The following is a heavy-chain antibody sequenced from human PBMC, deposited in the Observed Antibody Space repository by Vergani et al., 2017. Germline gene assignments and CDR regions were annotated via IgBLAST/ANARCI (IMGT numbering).Heavy chain of an antibody. V-gene: IGHV4-61*02. CDR2: IYTSGST. Sequence: QVQLQESGPGLVKPSQTLSLTCTVSGGSISSGTYYWSWIRQPAGKGLEWIGRIYTSGSTNYNPSLKRRVTMSVDTSTNQFSLRLSSVTAADTAVYFCARARVYYYYYMDVWGKGTTVTVSS. J-gene: IGHJ6*03. CDR3: ARARVYYYYYMDV. CDR1: GGSISSGTYY.